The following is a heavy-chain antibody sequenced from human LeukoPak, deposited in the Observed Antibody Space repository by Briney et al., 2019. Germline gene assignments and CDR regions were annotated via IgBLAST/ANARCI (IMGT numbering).Heavy chain of an antibody. D-gene: IGHD5-18*01. Sequence: ASVKVSCKTSGYTFTSYGISWVRQAPGQGLEWMGWISAYNGNTNYAQKLQGRVTMTTDTSTTTAYMELRSLRSDDTAVYYCATHMDTAMIKAEFDYWGQGILVTVSS. J-gene: IGHJ4*02. CDR2: ISAYNGNT. CDR1: GYTFTSYG. V-gene: IGHV1-18*01. CDR3: ATHMDTAMIKAEFDY.